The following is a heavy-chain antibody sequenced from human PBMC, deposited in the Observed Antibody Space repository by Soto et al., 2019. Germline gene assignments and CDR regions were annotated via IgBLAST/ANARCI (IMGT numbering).Heavy chain of an antibody. CDR1: GGTFSSYA. CDR3: ALSGYYPLYFDY. D-gene: IGHD3-3*01. CDR2: IIPIFGTA. J-gene: IGHJ4*02. Sequence: SVKVTCKASGGTFSSYAISWVRQAPGQGLEWMGGIIPIFGTANYAQKFQGRVTITADKSTSTAYMELSSLRSEDTAVYYCALSGYYPLYFDYWGQGTLVTVSS. V-gene: IGHV1-69*06.